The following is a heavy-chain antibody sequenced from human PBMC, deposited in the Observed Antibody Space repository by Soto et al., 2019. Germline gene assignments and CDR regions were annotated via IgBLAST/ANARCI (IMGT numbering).Heavy chain of an antibody. CDR1: GFPFMSYE. D-gene: IGHD4-17*01. CDR2: ITSSSDAI. Sequence: PGGSLRLSCAVSGFPFMSYEINFFRQAPWKGPEWVSYITSSSDAIYYAASVKGRFTVSRDNAKNSLYLQMNSLRAEDTAVYYCAILDFGDYLLSYGVDVWGQGTTVTVSS. V-gene: IGHV3-48*03. CDR3: AILDFGDYLLSYGVDV. J-gene: IGHJ6*02.